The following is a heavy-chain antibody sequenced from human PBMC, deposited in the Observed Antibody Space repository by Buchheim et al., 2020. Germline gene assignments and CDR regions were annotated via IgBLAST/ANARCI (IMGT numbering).Heavy chain of an antibody. CDR2: INTNGGDT. CDR3: ARAPYNDRVDP. D-gene: IGHD5-24*01. J-gene: IGHJ5*02. V-gene: IGHV1-2*02. CDR1: GYTFTDYY. Sequence: QVHLVQSGAEVKEPGASVKVSCKASGYTFTDYYIHWVRQAPGQGLEWMAWINTNGGDTRCAQKFQARVTVTRDTSISTAYMELSGLRSDDTAVYYCARAPYNDRVDPWGQGTL.